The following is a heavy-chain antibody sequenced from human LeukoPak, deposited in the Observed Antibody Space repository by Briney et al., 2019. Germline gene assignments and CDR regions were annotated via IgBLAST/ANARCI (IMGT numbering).Heavy chain of an antibody. CDR3: AKQRRSLEMASPFDP. V-gene: IGHV3-30*02. CDR1: GFTFSSYG. D-gene: IGHD5-24*01. Sequence: PGGSLRLSCAAYGFTFSSYGMHWVRQAPGKGLEWVAFIRYDGSNKYYADSVKGRFTISRDNSKNTLYLQMNSLRAEDTAVYYCAKQRRSLEMASPFDPWGQGTLVTVSS. J-gene: IGHJ5*02. CDR2: IRYDGSNK.